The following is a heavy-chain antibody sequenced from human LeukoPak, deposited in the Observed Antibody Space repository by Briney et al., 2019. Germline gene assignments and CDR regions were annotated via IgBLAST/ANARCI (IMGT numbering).Heavy chain of an antibody. J-gene: IGHJ4*02. D-gene: IGHD3-22*01. CDR1: GGSISSNSYY. CDR3: ARDGGSSGYSEYYFDY. CDR2: IYYSGST. Sequence: SETLSLTCTVSGGSISSNSYYWGWIRQPPGKGLEWIGSIYYSGSTYYNPSLKSRVTISVGTSKNQFSLKLSSVTAADTAVYYCARDGGSSGYSEYYFDYWGQGTLVTVSS. V-gene: IGHV4-39*07.